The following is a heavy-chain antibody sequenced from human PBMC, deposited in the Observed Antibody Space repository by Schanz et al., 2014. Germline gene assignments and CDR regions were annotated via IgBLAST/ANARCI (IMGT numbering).Heavy chain of an antibody. J-gene: IGHJ4*02. V-gene: IGHV3-66*04. CDR1: GFSVGNKY. CDR2: IYIGGNT. Sequence: EVQLVESGGGLVQPGGSLRLSCAASGFSVGNKYMNWVRQAPGKGLEWVSFIYIGGNTYYAGSVKGRFTIARDNSKNTVYIQMNSLRVEDTAVCFCVSQTGSPNYWGQGTLVTVSS. D-gene: IGHD6-13*01. CDR3: VSQTGSPNY.